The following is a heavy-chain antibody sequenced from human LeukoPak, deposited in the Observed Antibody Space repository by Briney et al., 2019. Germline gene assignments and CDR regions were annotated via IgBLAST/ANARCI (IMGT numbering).Heavy chain of an antibody. CDR2: ISSSSSTI. Sequence: GGSLRLSCAASGFTFSSYSMNWVRQAPGKGLEWVSYISSSSSTIYYADSVKGRFTISRDNAKNSLYLQMNSLRAEDTAVYYCARGGAYDILTGYLGVAIDYWGQGTLVTVSS. CDR1: GFTFSSYS. J-gene: IGHJ4*02. V-gene: IGHV3-48*04. CDR3: ARGGAYDILTGYLGVAIDY. D-gene: IGHD3-9*01.